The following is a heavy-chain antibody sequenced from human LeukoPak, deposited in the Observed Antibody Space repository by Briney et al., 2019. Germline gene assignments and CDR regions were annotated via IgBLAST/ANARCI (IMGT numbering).Heavy chain of an antibody. J-gene: IGHJ4*02. CDR1: GGSISSHC. CDR2: ISYSGST. CDR3: ARDLLGYYFDY. Sequence: SETLSLTCTVSGGSISSHCWSWIRQTPGKGLERIGYISYSGSTNYNPSLKSRVTISVDTSKNQFSLKLSSVTAADTAVYYCARDLLGYYFDYRGQGTLVTVSS. V-gene: IGHV4-59*11.